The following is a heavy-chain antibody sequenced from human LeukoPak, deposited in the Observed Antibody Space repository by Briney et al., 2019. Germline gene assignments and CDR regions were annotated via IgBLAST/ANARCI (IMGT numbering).Heavy chain of an antibody. J-gene: IGHJ4*02. D-gene: IGHD3-10*01. CDR1: GFSFSNYW. CDR3: TRTPDGVDY. V-gene: IGHV3-7*01. CDR2: KKEDGSEI. Sequence: PGGSLRLSCAASGFSFSNYWMTWVRQAPGKGLEWVANKKEDGSEIFYVDSVKGRFTISRDNARNSLYLQMNSLRAEDTAVYYCTRTPDGVDYWGQGTLVTVSS.